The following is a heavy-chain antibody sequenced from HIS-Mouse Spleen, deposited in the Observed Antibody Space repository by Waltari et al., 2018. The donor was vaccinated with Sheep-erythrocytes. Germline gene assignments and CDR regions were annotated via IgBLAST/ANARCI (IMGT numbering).Heavy chain of an antibody. V-gene: IGHV3-21*01. CDR2: ISSSSSYI. J-gene: IGHJ4*02. CDR1: GFTFSSYS. Sequence: RLSCAASGFTFSSYSMNWVRQAPGKGLEWVASISSSSSYIYYADTMKGRFTISRDNAKNSLYLQMNSLRAEDTAVYYCARVASGATFDYWGQGTLVTVSS. D-gene: IGHD1-26*01. CDR3: ARVASGATFDY.